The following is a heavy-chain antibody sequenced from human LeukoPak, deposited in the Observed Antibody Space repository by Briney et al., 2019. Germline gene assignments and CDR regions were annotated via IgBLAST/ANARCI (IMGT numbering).Heavy chain of an antibody. V-gene: IGHV1-69*13. CDR1: GGTFSYYA. D-gene: IGHD3-3*01. Sequence: SVKVSCKASGGTFSYYAISWVRQAPGQGLEWMGGIIPIFGTANYAQKFQGRVTITADESTSTAYMELSSLRSEDTAVYYCARGEESYDFWSGYSRGYAFDIWGQGTMVTVSS. CDR2: IIPIFGTA. CDR3: ARGEESYDFWSGYSRGYAFDI. J-gene: IGHJ3*02.